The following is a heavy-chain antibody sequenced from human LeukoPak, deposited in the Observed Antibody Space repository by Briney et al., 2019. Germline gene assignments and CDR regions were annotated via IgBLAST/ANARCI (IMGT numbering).Heavy chain of an antibody. Sequence: SETLSLTCTVSGGSISSYYWSWIRQPAGKGLEWIGRIYTSGSTNQNPSLKSRVTMPVDTSKNQFSLKLSSVTAADTAVYYCARGRYYDYVWGSYRSKYNWFDPWGQGTLVTVSS. J-gene: IGHJ5*02. CDR1: GGSISSYY. V-gene: IGHV4-4*07. D-gene: IGHD3-16*02. CDR2: IYTSGST. CDR3: ARGRYYDYVWGSYRSKYNWFDP.